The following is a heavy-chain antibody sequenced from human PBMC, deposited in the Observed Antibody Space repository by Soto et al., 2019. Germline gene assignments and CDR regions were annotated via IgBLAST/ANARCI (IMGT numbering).Heavy chain of an antibody. V-gene: IGHV3-66*01. CDR3: ARDPWAADY. CDR1: GFTVSTKY. D-gene: IGHD3-16*01. J-gene: IGHJ4*02. CDR2: IYSGGST. Sequence: EVQLVESGGGLVQPGGSLRLSCAASGFTVSTKYMSWVRQAPGKGLEWVSVIYSGGSTFYADAVRGSFPISRDNSKNTVNLQMTSLTAEDTAVYYCARDPWAADYWGQGTLVTVSS.